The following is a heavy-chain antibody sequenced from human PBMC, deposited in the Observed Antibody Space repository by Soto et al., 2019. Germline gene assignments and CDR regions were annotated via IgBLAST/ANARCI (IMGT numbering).Heavy chain of an antibody. CDR2: IYSGGST. D-gene: IGHD6-6*01. V-gene: IGHV3-53*02. CDR3: AREVAARQQRGYYFDY. J-gene: IGHJ4*02. Sequence: EVQLVETGGGLIQPGGSLRLSCAASGFTVSSNYMSWVRQAPGKGLEWVSVIYSGGSTYYADSVKGRFTISRDNSKNTLYLQMNSLRAEDTAVYYCAREVAARQQRGYYFDYWGQGTLVTVSS. CDR1: GFTVSSNY.